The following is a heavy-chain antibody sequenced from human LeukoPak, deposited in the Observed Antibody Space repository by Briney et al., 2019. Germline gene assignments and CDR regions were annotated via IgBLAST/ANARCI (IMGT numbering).Heavy chain of an antibody. CDR3: ASIGNPDY. CDR1: GFTFSSYG. D-gene: IGHD3-16*02. Sequence: QSGGSLRLSCAASGFTFSSYGMHWVRQAPGKGLEWVAVIWYDGSNKNYADSVKGRFTISRDNSKNTLYLQMNRLRAEDTAVYYCASIGNPDYWGQGTLVTVSS. J-gene: IGHJ4*02. V-gene: IGHV3-33*01. CDR2: IWYDGSNK.